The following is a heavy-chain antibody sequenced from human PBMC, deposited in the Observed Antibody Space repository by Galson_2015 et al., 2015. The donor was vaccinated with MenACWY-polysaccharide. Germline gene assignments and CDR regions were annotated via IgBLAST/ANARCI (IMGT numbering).Heavy chain of an antibody. V-gene: IGHV4-59*01. J-gene: IGHJ2*01. Sequence: ETLSLPFTVSGCSFSSYYWNWIRQPPGKGLEWVGYINYSGSTNHNPSLKSRVTMSVDTSKNQFSLNLTSVTDADTAVYYCARAIAVAGQRRDFDLWGRGTLVTVSS. CDR2: INYSGST. CDR3: ARAIAVAGQRRDFDL. D-gene: IGHD6-19*01. CDR1: GCSFSSYY.